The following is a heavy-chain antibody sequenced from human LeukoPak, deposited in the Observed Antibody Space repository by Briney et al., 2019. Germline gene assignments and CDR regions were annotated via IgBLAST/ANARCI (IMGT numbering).Heavy chain of an antibody. CDR2: ISAYNGNT. D-gene: IGHD6-13*01. Sequence: ASVKDSCKASGYTFTSYGISWVRQAPGQGLEWMGWISAYNGNTNYAQKLQGRVTMTTDTSTSTAYMELRSLRSDDTAVYYCARIKADSSSWYVPYWGQGTLVTVSS. V-gene: IGHV1-18*01. J-gene: IGHJ4*02. CDR3: ARIKADSSSWYVPY. CDR1: GYTFTSYG.